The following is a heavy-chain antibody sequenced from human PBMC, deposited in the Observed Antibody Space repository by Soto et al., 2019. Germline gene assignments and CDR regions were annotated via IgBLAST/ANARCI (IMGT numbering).Heavy chain of an antibody. Sequence: LRLSCAASGFTFSSYAMSWVRQAPGKGLEWVSAISGSGGSTYYADSVKGRFTISRDNSKNTLYLQMNSLRAEDTAVYYCAKWDGSGSYYKGPYFDYWGQGTLVTVSS. D-gene: IGHD3-10*01. J-gene: IGHJ4*02. V-gene: IGHV3-23*01. CDR2: ISGSGGST. CDR1: GFTFSSYA. CDR3: AKWDGSGSYYKGPYFDY.